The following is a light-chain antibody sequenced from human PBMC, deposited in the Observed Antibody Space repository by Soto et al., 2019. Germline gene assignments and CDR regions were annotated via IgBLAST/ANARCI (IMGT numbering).Light chain of an antibody. CDR3: SSYADSSNYV. CDR1: SSDLAIYNY. Sequence: QSVLTPPASVSGSPGQSITISCTGTSSDLAIYNYVSWYHQQPSKAPKLMIYQVTNRPLGVSNRVSGSSSGNTPSLTISGLQAEDEADYYCSSYADSSNYVFGSRTKVIV. J-gene: IGLJ1*01. V-gene: IGLV2-14*01. CDR2: QVT.